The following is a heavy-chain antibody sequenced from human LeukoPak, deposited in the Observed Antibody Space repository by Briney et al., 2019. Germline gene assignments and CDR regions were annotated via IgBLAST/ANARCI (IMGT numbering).Heavy chain of an antibody. CDR3: ARGPRRPGSYYNWFDP. Sequence: SETLSLTCAVYGGSFSGYYWSWIRQPPGKGLEWIGEINHSGSTNYNPSLKSRVTISVDTSKNQFSLKLSSVTAADTAVYYCARGPRRPGSYYNWFDPWGQGTLVTVSS. CDR2: INHSGST. J-gene: IGHJ5*02. CDR1: GGSFSGYY. D-gene: IGHD3-10*01. V-gene: IGHV4-34*01.